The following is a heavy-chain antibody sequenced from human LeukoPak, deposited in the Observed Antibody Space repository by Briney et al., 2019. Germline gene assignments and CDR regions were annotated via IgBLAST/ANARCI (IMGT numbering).Heavy chain of an antibody. V-gene: IGHV4-30-2*01. CDR2: IYHSGTT. CDR1: GGSISSGGYS. CDR3: ARDRYSSGYPDAFDI. Sequence: PSETLSLTCAVSGGSISSGGYSWSWIRQPPGKGLEWIGYIYHSGTTYYNPSLKSRVTISVDRSKNQFSLKLSSVTAADTAVYYCARDRYSSGYPDAFDIWGQGTMVTVSS. J-gene: IGHJ3*02. D-gene: IGHD3-22*01.